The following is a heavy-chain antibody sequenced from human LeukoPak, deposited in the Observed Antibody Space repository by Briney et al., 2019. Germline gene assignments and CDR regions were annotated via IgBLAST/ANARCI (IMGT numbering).Heavy chain of an antibody. V-gene: IGHV3-23*01. CDR3: AKDFGLLRYFDWLLTFDY. Sequence: GGSLRLSCAASGFTFSSYAMSWVRQAPGKGLEWVSAISGSGGSTYYADSVKGRFTISRDNSKNTLYLQMNSLRAEDTAVCYCAKDFGLLRYFDWLLTFDYWGQGTLVTVSS. D-gene: IGHD3-9*01. CDR1: GFTFSSYA. J-gene: IGHJ4*02. CDR2: ISGSGGST.